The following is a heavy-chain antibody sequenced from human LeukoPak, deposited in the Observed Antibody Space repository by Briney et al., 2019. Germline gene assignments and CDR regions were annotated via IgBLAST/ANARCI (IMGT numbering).Heavy chain of an antibody. CDR1: GFIFRNYA. CDR2: ITGSGDTT. CDR3: AKWGDYDILTGYYVSDF. D-gene: IGHD3-9*01. V-gene: IGHV3-23*01. J-gene: IGHJ4*02. Sequence: GGSLRLSCAASGFIFRNYAMSWVRQAPGKGLEWVSAITGSGDTTYYADSVKGRFTISRDNSKNTLYVEMYTLRAEDTAVYYSAKWGDYDILTGYYVSDFWGQGTLVTVSS.